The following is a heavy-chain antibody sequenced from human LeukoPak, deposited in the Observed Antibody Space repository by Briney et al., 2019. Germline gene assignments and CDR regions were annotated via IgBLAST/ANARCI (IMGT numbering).Heavy chain of an antibody. CDR3: ARDLKYGDYAFDI. CDR2: IYYSGST. V-gene: IGHV4-39*07. J-gene: IGHJ3*02. CDR1: GGSISSSSYY. Sequence: NTSETLSLTCTVSGGSISSSSYYWGWIRQPPGKGLEWIGSIYYSGSTYYNPSLKSRVTISVDTSKNQFSLKLSSVTAADTAVYYCARDLKYGDYAFDIWGQGTMVTVSS. D-gene: IGHD4-17*01.